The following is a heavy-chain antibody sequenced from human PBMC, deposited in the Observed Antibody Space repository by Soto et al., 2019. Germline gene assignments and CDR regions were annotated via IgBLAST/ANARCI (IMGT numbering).Heavy chain of an antibody. CDR1: GFTFSSYG. CDR3: AREVGIFGVVNYYYYGMDV. D-gene: IGHD3-3*01. V-gene: IGHV3-33*01. J-gene: IGHJ6*02. Sequence: HPGGSLRLSCAASGFTFSSYGMHWVRQAPGKGLEWVAVIWYDGSNKYYADSVKGRFTISRDNSKNTLYLQMNSLRAEDTAVYYCAREVGIFGVVNYYYYGMDVWGQGTTVTVSS. CDR2: IWYDGSNK.